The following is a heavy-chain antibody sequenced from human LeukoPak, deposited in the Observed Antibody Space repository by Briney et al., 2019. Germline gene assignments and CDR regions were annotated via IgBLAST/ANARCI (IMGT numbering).Heavy chain of an antibody. Sequence: GASVKVSCKASGYTFTNFGISWVRQAPGQGLEWMGWISAYNGNTNYAQKLQGRVTMTTDTSTSTAYMELRSLRSDDTAVYYCARDQVDTAMVTGDYWGQGTLVTVSS. CDR3: ARDQVDTAMVTGDY. J-gene: IGHJ4*02. CDR2: ISAYNGNT. D-gene: IGHD5-18*01. CDR1: GYTFTNFG. V-gene: IGHV1-18*01.